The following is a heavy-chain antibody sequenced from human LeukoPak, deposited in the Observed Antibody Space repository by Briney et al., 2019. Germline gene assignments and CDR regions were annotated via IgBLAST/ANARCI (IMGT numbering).Heavy chain of an antibody. Sequence: GASVKVSCKASGYTFSHYYFHWVRQAPGQGLEWMGWISAYNGNANYAQKLQGRVTMTTDTSTSTAYMELRSLRSDDTAVYYCARAPPGGSGSYLFDYWGQGTLVTVSS. CDR3: ARAPPGGSGSYLFDY. CDR2: ISAYNGNA. CDR1: GYTFSHYY. J-gene: IGHJ4*02. V-gene: IGHV1-18*04. D-gene: IGHD3-10*01.